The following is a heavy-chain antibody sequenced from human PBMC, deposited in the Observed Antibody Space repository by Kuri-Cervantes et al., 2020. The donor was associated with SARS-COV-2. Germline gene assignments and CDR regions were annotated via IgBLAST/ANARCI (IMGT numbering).Heavy chain of an antibody. V-gene: IGHV1-69*13. CDR2: IIPIFGTA. Sequence: SVKVSCKASRGTFSSYAISWVRQAPGRGLEWMGGIIPIFGTANYAQKFQGRVTITADESTSTAYMELSSLRSEDTAVYYCARPPDPVGSGYGMDVWGQGTTVTVSS. CDR1: RGTFSSYA. J-gene: IGHJ6*02. CDR3: ARPPDPVGSGYGMDV. D-gene: IGHD3-10*01.